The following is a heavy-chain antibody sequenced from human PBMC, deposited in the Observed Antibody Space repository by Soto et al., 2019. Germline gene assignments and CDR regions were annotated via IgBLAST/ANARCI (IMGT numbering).Heavy chain of an antibody. V-gene: IGHV1-69*10. Sequence: RASVKVSCXASGNTVPNYAIHWVRQAPGQGLEWMGWIIPILGIANYAQKFQGRVTITADKSTSTAYMELSSLRSEDTAVYYCARDPYGSGSYYSDYWGQGTLVTVSS. CDR2: IIPILGIA. CDR1: GNTVPNYA. J-gene: IGHJ4*02. CDR3: ARDPYGSGSYYSDY. D-gene: IGHD3-10*01.